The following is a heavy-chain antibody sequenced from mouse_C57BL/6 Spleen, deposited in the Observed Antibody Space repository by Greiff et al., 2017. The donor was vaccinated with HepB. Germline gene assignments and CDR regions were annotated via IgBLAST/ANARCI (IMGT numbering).Heavy chain of an antibody. Sequence: VQLQQPGAELVRPGTSVKLSCKASGYTFTSYWMHWVKQRPGQGLEWIGVIDPSDSYTNYNQKFKGKATLTVDTSSSTAYMQISSLTSEDSAVYYCARNDYDDAVYYFDYWGQGTTLTVSS. J-gene: IGHJ2*01. CDR1: GYTFTSYW. D-gene: IGHD2-4*01. CDR3: ARNDYDDAVYYFDY. CDR2: IDPSDSYT. V-gene: IGHV1-59*01.